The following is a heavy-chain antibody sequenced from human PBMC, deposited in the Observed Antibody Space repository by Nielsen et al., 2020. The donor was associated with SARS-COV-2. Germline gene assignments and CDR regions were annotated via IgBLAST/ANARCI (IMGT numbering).Heavy chain of an antibody. CDR3: AKDWTAIVVVPSGGVDY. CDR2: ISYDGSNK. J-gene: IGHJ4*02. CDR1: GFTFSTYG. V-gene: IGHV3-30*18. D-gene: IGHD2-15*01. Sequence: GSLKISCAASGFTFSTYGMHWVRQAPGKGLEWMAAISYDGSNKYYVDSVKGRFTISRDNSKNTLYLQMSSLREEDTAVYYCAKDWTAIVVVPSGGVDYWGQGTLVTVSS.